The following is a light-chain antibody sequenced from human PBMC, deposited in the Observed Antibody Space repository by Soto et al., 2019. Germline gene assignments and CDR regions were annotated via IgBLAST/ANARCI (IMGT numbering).Light chain of an antibody. Sequence: DIQMTQSPSSLSASVGDRVTITCRASQSISNYLNWYQQKPGKAPKLLIYAASSMQSGVPSRFICSGSETDFTLTISSLQPDDSATYYCQQSFSPLWTFGQGTKVEV. J-gene: IGKJ1*01. V-gene: IGKV1-39*01. CDR1: QSISNY. CDR2: AAS. CDR3: QQSFSPLWT.